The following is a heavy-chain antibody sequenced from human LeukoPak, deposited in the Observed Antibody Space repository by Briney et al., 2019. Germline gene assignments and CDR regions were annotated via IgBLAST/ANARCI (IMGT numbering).Heavy chain of an antibody. CDR2: IRYDGNNY. Sequence: PGGSLRLSCAASGFTFSSYAMSWVRQAPGKGLEWVAFIRYDGNNYYYADSVKGRFSISRDNSENTLYLQMNSLRAEDTAVYYCAKSSSGGWFDPWGQGTLVTVSS. D-gene: IGHD6-19*01. V-gene: IGHV3-30*02. CDR1: GFTFSSYA. CDR3: AKSSSGGWFDP. J-gene: IGHJ5*02.